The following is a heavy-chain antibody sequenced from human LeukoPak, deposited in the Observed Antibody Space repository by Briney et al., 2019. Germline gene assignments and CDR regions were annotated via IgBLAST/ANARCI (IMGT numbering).Heavy chain of an antibody. CDR3: ARGYFWSVWFDP. CDR1: GYSISSGYY. CDR2: IYHSGST. D-gene: IGHD3-3*01. Sequence: PSETLSLTCAVSGYSISSGYYWGWIRQPPGKGLEWIGSIYHSGSTYYNPSLKSRVTISVDTSKNQFSLKLSSVTAADTAVYYCARGYFWSVWFDPWGQGTLVTVSS. J-gene: IGHJ5*02. V-gene: IGHV4-38-2*01.